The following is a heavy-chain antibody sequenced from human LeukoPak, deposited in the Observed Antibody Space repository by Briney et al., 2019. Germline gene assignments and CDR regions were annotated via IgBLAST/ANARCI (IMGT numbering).Heavy chain of an antibody. J-gene: IGHJ4*02. CDR3: ARTGGYDYHIDH. D-gene: IGHD5-12*01. Sequence: KTSETLSLTCSVSGVSISSYYWSWVRQTAGKGLEWIGRIYISGTTNYNPSLNSRVTMSIDTSKNQFPLKLTSVTAADTGVYYCARTGGYDYHIDHWGQGTQVTVSS. CDR1: GVSISSYY. CDR2: IYISGTT. V-gene: IGHV4-4*07.